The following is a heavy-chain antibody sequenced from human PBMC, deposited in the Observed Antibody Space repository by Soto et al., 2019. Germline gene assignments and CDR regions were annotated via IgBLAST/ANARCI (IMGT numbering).Heavy chain of an antibody. Sequence: GGSLRLSCSASGLTFSRYSMNWVRQTPGKGLEWISCIGSSGSHIYYADSVKGRLSISRDNANNFLYLQMNRLRVEDTALYYCATMGMSATALDTFDIWGQGTMLTVSS. J-gene: IGHJ3*02. CDR1: GLTFSRYS. V-gene: IGHV3-21*01. CDR3: ATMGMSATALDTFDI. D-gene: IGHD1-1*01. CDR2: IGSSGSHI.